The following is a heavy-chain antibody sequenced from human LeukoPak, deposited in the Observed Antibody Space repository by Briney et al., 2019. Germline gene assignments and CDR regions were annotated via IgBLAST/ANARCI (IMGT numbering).Heavy chain of an antibody. CDR2: FDPEDGET. CDR3: ATYYYDSSGYYYDAFDI. Sequence: ASVKVSCKVSGYTLTELSMHWVRQAPGKGLEWMGGFDPEDGETTYAQKFQGRVTMTEDTSTDTAYMELSSLRSGDTAVYYCATYYYDSSGYYYDAFDIWGQGTMVTVSS. J-gene: IGHJ3*02. V-gene: IGHV1-24*01. CDR1: GYTLTELS. D-gene: IGHD3-22*01.